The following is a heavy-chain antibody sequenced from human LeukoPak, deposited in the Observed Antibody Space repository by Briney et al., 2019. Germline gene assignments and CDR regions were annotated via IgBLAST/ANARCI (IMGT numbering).Heavy chain of an antibody. CDR2: IRSKANSYAT. Sequence: QPGGSVRLSCAASGFTFSGSAMHWVRQASGKGLEWVGRIRSKANSYATAYAASVKGRFTISRDDSKNTAYLQMNSLKTEDTAMYYCTRHRSGSSSTNWFDPWGQGTLVTASS. J-gene: IGHJ5*02. CDR1: GFTFSGSA. V-gene: IGHV3-73*01. D-gene: IGHD1-26*01. CDR3: TRHRSGSSSTNWFDP.